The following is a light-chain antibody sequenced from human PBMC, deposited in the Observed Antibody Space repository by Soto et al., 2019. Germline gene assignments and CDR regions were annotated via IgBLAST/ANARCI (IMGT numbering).Light chain of an antibody. J-gene: IGKJ1*01. CDR3: QQYNNSPPWT. CDR1: QTVSSN. Sequence: EIVMTQSPATLSVSPGERATLSCRASQTVSSNLAWYQQKPGQAPRLLIYGASTRATGIPARFSGSGSGTEVTLTISSLQSEDFAVYYYQQYNNSPPWTFGQGTKVEIK. V-gene: IGKV3-15*01. CDR2: GAS.